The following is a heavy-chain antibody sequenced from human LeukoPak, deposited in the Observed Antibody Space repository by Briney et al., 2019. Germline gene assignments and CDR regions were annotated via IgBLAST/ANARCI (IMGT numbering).Heavy chain of an antibody. D-gene: IGHD6-13*01. CDR1: GFTFSSYGM. CDR2: IYHSGST. CDR3: AREGYSSSCFDY. V-gene: IGHV4-4*02. J-gene: IGHJ4*02. Sequence: GSLRLSCAASGFTFSSYGMSWVRQPPGKGLEWIGEIYHSGSTNYNPSLKSRVTISVDKSKNQFSLKLSSVTAADTAVYYCAREGYSSSCFDYWGQGTLVTVSS.